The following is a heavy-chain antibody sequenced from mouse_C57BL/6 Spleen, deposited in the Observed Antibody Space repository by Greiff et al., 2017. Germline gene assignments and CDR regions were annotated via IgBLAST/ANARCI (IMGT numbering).Heavy chain of an antibody. D-gene: IGHD2-1*01. CDR3: ARYSNYGYFDY. CDR1: GFTFTDYY. CDR2: IRNKANGYTT. Sequence: EVQLVESGGGLVQPGGSLSLSCAASGFTFTDYYMSWVRQPPGKALEWLGFIRNKANGYTTEYSASVKGRFTISRDNSQSILYLQMNALRAEDSATYYCARYSNYGYFDYWGQGTTLTVSS. J-gene: IGHJ2*01. V-gene: IGHV7-3*01.